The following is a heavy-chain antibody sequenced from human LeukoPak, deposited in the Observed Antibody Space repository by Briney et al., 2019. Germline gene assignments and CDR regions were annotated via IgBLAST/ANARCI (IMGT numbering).Heavy chain of an antibody. D-gene: IGHD3-16*01. Sequence: KPSETLFLTCTVSGVSITSSYWSWIRQPPGKGLEWIAYIHYSGSTNYNPSLKSRVTISIDTSKSQFSLNLNSVTAADTAVYYCARSNPRGGFDYWGQGTLVTISS. J-gene: IGHJ4*02. CDR3: ARSNPRGGFDY. CDR1: GVSITSSY. CDR2: IHYSGST. V-gene: IGHV4-59*01.